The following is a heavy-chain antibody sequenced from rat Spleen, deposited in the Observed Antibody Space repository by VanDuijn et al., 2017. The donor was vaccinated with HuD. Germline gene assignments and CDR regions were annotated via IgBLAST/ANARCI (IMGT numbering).Heavy chain of an antibody. V-gene: IGHV5-29*01. CDR1: GFTFSDYY. CDR3: ARHGYDGSYYYWDY. D-gene: IGHD1-12*02. Sequence: EVQLVESDGGLVQPGRSLKLSCAASGFTFSDYYIAWVRQAPTKGLEWVATISSDGRRNYYRDSVKGRFTISRDNAKSSLYLQMDSLRSEDTATYYCARHGYDGSYYYWDYWGQGVMVTVSS. CDR2: ISSDGRRN. J-gene: IGHJ2*01.